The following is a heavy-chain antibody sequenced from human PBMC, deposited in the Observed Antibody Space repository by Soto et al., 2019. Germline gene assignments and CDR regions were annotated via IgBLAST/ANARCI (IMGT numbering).Heavy chain of an antibody. CDR2: ISGSGGST. J-gene: IGHJ2*01. V-gene: IGHV3-23*01. Sequence: EVQLLESGGGLVQPGGSLRLSCAASGFTFSSYAMNWVRQAPGKGLEWVSVISGSGGSTYYADAVKGRFTISRDNSKNTLYLQMNSLRAEDTAVYYCAKRTVGWYFNLWGRGTLVTVSS. CDR3: AKRTVGWYFNL. CDR1: GFTFSSYA. D-gene: IGHD4-17*01.